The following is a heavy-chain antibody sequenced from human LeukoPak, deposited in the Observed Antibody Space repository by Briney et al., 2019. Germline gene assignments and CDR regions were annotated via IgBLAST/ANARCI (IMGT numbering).Heavy chain of an antibody. CDR3: ARSLDYYDSSSYYWAPYYFDY. V-gene: IGHV1-69*13. D-gene: IGHD3-22*01. CDR2: IIPIFGTA. Sequence: SVKVSCKASGGTFISYAISWVRQAPGQGLEWMGGIIPIFGTANYAQKFQGRVTITADESTSTAYMELSSLRSEDTAVYYCARSLDYYDSSSYYWAPYYFDYWGQGTLVTVSS. CDR1: GGTFISYA. J-gene: IGHJ4*02.